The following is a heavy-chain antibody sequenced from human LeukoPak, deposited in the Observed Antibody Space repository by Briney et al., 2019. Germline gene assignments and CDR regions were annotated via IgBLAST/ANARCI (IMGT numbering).Heavy chain of an antibody. CDR3: ARGGNYYGSGSYSVPFDY. V-gene: IGHV3-66*01. Sequence: PGGSLRLSCSASGFTVSSNYMSWVRQAPGKGLEWVSVIYSGGTTYYADSVKGRFTISRDNSKNTLYLRMNSLRAEDTAVYYCARGGNYYGSGSYSVPFDYWGQGTLVTVSS. CDR1: GFTVSSNY. CDR2: IYSGGTT. D-gene: IGHD3-10*01. J-gene: IGHJ4*02.